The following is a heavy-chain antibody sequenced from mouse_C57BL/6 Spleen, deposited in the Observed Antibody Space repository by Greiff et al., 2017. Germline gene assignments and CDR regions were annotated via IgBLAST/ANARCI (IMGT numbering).Heavy chain of an antibody. CDR3: ASQGGFYYGSSSWCAY. J-gene: IGHJ3*01. Sequence: VQLQQSGAELVMPGASVKLSCKASGYTFTSYWMHWVKQRPGQGLEWIGEIDPSDSYTNYNQKFKGKSTLTVDKSSSTAYMQLSSLTSEDSAVYYCASQGGFYYGSSSWCAYWGQGTLVTVSA. V-gene: IGHV1-69*01. CDR1: GYTFTSYW. CDR2: IDPSDSYT. D-gene: IGHD1-1*01.